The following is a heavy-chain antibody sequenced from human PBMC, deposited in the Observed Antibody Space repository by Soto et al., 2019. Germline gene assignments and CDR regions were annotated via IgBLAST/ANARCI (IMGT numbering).Heavy chain of an antibody. V-gene: IGHV3-21*01. J-gene: IGHJ6*02. CDR3: TKHYYSSGPHGMDV. D-gene: IGHD3-10*01. Sequence: EEQLVESGGGLVKPGESLRLSCAASGFIISSFSMNWVRQAPGQGLEWVASISRDSIFIYHADSLKGRFTISRDNAKNSLYLQMNSLRAEATAVYYCTKHYYSSGPHGMDVWGQGTTVTVSS. CDR1: GFIISSFS. CDR2: ISRDSIFI.